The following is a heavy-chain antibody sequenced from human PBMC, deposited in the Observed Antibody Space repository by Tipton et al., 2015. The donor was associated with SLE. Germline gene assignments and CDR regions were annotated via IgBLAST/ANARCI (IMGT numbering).Heavy chain of an antibody. CDR1: GDSVSGDPVV. CDR3: ARHRRGP. D-gene: IGHD3-10*01. V-gene: IGHV6-1*01. CDR2: TYYRSKWYN. J-gene: IGHJ5*02. Sequence: GLVKPSQTLSLTCAISGDSVSGDPVVWNWIRQSPSRGLEWLGRTYYRSKWYNDYAVSVKSRITINADTTKNHFSLQVKSVTPEDTAVYYCARHRRGPWGQGTLVTVSS.